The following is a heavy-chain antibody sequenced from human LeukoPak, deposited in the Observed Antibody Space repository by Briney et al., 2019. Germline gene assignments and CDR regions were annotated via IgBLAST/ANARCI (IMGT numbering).Heavy chain of an antibody. Sequence: GGSLRLSCAASGFTLSIYEMNWVRQAPGEGREWVSYISSSGSNIYDADSVNGRFTIYRDNAKNSLYLQMNRLRAEDTAVYYCERDSSGYYADNWFDPWGQGTLVTVSS. D-gene: IGHD3-22*01. CDR1: GFTLSIYE. V-gene: IGHV3-48*03. J-gene: IGHJ5*02. CDR2: ISSSGSNI. CDR3: ERDSSGYYADNWFDP.